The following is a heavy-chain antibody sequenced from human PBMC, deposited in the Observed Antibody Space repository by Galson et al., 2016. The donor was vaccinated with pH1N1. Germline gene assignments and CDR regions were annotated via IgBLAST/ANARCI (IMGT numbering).Heavy chain of an antibody. Sequence: SVKVSCKASGYTFISYDISWVRQAPGQGLEWMGRISGYNGNTNYAQKLQGRVTMTTDTSTSTAYMELRGLRSDDTAVYYCARAGYGDYVGYFDYWGQGTLVTVSS. V-gene: IGHV1-18*01. D-gene: IGHD4-17*01. CDR1: GYTFISYD. CDR2: ISGYNGNT. CDR3: ARAGYGDYVGYFDY. J-gene: IGHJ4*02.